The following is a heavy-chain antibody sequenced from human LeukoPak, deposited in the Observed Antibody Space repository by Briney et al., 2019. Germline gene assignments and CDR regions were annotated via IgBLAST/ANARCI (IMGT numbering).Heavy chain of an antibody. CDR3: ARDLEAPYYDILTGQEYGMDV. V-gene: IGHV4-31*03. J-gene: IGHJ6*02. D-gene: IGHD3-9*01. CDR1: GGSISSGGYY. Sequence: SETLSLTCTVSGGSISSGGYYWSWIRQHPGKGLEWIGYIYYSGSTYYNPSLKCRVTISVDTSKNQFSLKLSSVTAADTAVYYCARDLEAPYYDILTGQEYGMDVWGQGTTVTVSS. CDR2: IYYSGST.